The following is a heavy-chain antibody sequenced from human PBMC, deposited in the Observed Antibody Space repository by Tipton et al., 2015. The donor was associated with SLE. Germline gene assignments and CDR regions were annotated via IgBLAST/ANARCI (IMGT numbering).Heavy chain of an antibody. CDR3: AIGTGDFDY. J-gene: IGHJ4*02. V-gene: IGHV4-39*01. D-gene: IGHD7-27*01. Sequence: TLSLTCTVSGGPISSSSYYWGWIRQPPGKGLEWIGSIYYSGSTYYNPSLKSRVTISVDTSKNQFSLKLSSVTAAETAVYYCAIGTGDFDYWGQGTLVTVSS. CDR1: GGPISSSSYY. CDR2: IYYSGST.